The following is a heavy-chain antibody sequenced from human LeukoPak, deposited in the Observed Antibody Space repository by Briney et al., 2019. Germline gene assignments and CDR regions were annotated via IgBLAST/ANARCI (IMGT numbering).Heavy chain of an antibody. CDR1: GFTFSGYT. V-gene: IGHV3-21*01. CDR3: ARDQYSSSWYPNPTNDY. J-gene: IGHJ4*02. D-gene: IGHD6-13*01. Sequence: PGGSLRLSCAASGFTFSGYTMTWVRQAPGKGLEWVSSISNSSTYIYYADSVRGRFTISRDNVQNSLYLQMNSLRAEDTAVYYCARDQYSSSWYPNPTNDYWGQGTLVTVSS. CDR2: ISNSSTYI.